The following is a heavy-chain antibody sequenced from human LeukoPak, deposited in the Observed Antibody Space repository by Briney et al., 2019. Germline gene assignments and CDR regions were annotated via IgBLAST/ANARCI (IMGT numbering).Heavy chain of an antibody. CDR3: ARAWIAVAGPGTSDY. J-gene: IGHJ4*02. V-gene: IGHV1-18*01. D-gene: IGHD6-19*01. CDR2: ISPHNGNT. Sequence: GASVKVSCKASGYTFISYGINSVRQAPGQGLEWMGWISPHNGNTNYAQKLQGRVTMTTDTSTSTAYMEVRSLRSDDTAVYYCARAWIAVAGPGTSDYWGQGTLVMVSS. CDR1: GYTFISYG.